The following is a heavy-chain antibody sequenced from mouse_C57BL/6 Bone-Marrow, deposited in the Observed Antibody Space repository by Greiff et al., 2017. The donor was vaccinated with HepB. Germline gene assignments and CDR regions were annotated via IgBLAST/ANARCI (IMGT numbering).Heavy chain of an antibody. V-gene: IGHV10-1*01. CDR1: GFSFNTYA. CDR2: IRSKSNNYAT. Sequence: EVKLVESGGGLVQPKGSLKLSCAASGFSFNTYAMNWVRQAPGKGLEWVARIRSKSNNYATYYADSVKDRFTISRDDSESMLYLQMNNLKTEDTAMYYCVRDSSGYFDYWGQGTTLTVSS. J-gene: IGHJ2*01. D-gene: IGHD3-2*02. CDR3: VRDSSGYFDY.